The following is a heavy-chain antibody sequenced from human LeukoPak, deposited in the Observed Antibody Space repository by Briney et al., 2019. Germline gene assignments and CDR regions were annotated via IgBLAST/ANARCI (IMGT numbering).Heavy chain of an antibody. CDR3: ARSELELRITNWGYNWFDP. D-gene: IGHD1-7*01. V-gene: IGHV4-59*01. Sequence: SETLSLTCTVSGGSISSYYWSWIRQPPGKGLEWIGYIYYSGSTNYNPSLKSRVTISVDTSKNQFSLKLSSMTAADTAVYYCARSELELRITNWGYNWFDPWGQGTLVTVSS. CDR1: GGSISSYY. CDR2: IYYSGST. J-gene: IGHJ5*02.